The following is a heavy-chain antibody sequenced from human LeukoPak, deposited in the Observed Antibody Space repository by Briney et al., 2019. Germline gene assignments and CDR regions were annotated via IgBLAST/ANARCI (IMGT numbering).Heavy chain of an antibody. CDR2: ISGSGGST. D-gene: IGHD3-22*01. Sequence: GGSLRLSCAASGFTFSSYAMSWVRQAPGKGLEWVSAISGSGGSTYYADSVKGRFTISRDNSKNTLYLQMNSLRAEDTAVYYCATLSTDYYDSRERRWFDPWGQGTLVTVSS. V-gene: IGHV3-23*01. CDR3: ATLSTDYYDSRERRWFDP. J-gene: IGHJ5*02. CDR1: GFTFSSYA.